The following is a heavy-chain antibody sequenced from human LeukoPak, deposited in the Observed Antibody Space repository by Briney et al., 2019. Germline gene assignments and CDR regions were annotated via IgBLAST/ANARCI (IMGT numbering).Heavy chain of an antibody. CDR1: GFTFSDYY. CDR3: ARSDYSNYPDY. Sequence: PGGSLRLSCAASGFTFSDYYMSWIRQAPGKGLEWVAYISSSGSTIYYADSVKGRFTISRDNAKNSPYLQMNSLRAEDTALYYCARSDYSNYPDYWGQGTLVTVSS. J-gene: IGHJ4*02. CDR2: ISSSGSTI. D-gene: IGHD4-11*01. V-gene: IGHV3-11*01.